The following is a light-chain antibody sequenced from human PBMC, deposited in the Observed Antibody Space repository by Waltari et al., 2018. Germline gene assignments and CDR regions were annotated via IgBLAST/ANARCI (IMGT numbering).Light chain of an antibody. Sequence: EIVLTQSPATLSLSPGERATLSCRASQSVSSYLAWYQQKPGQAPSLLLYGPSNRATGIPARFSGRGAWTDFPLTISSLEPEDFAVYYCQQRSNWPLTFGGGTKVEIK. CDR3: QQRSNWPLT. CDR2: GPS. J-gene: IGKJ4*01. CDR1: QSVSSY. V-gene: IGKV3-11*01.